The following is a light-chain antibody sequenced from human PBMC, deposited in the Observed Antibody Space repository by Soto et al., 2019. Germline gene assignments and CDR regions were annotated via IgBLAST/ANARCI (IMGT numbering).Light chain of an antibody. V-gene: IGLV2-23*01. Sequence: LTQPASVSGSPGQSITISCTGTSSDVGSYNLVSWYQQHPGKAPTLTIYEGSKRPSGGSNRFSGSKSGNTASLTISGLQAEDEADYYCCSYAGSSTYVFGT. CDR3: CSYAGSSTYV. CDR2: EGS. J-gene: IGLJ1*01. CDR1: SSDVGSYNL.